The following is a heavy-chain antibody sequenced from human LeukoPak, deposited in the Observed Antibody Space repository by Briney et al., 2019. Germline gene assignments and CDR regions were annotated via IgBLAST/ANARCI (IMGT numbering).Heavy chain of an antibody. D-gene: IGHD3-22*01. J-gene: IGHJ5*02. CDR1: GGSISSGGYY. Sequence: KASETLSLTCTVSGGSISSGGYYWSWIRPHPGKGLEWIGYIYYSASTYYNPSLQRRVTISVDTSERQFSPKLSAVSAADTRVYFCARDYDSSGYVFCSWGQGNLVTVS. V-gene: IGHV4-31*03. CDR3: ARDYDSSGYVFCS. CDR2: IYYSAST.